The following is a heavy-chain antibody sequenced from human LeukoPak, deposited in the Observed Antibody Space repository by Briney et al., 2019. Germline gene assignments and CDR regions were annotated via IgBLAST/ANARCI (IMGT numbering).Heavy chain of an antibody. V-gene: IGHV4-39*01. CDR3: ARLSDCSGGSCYSEFDY. D-gene: IGHD2-15*01. Sequence: SETLSLTCTVSGGSISSSSYYWGWIRQPPGKGLEWIGSIYYSGSTYYNPSLKSRVTISVDTSKNQFSLKLSSVTAADTAVYYCARLSDCSGGSCYSEFDYWGQGTLVTVSS. CDR2: IYYSGST. CDR1: GGSISSSSYY. J-gene: IGHJ4*02.